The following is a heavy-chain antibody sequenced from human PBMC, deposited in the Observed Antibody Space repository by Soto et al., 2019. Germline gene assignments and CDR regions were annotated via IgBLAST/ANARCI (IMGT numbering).Heavy chain of an antibody. J-gene: IGHJ6*02. CDR3: ASVAIFGVVIKDYYGMDV. CDR2: IYHSGST. Sequence: SETLSLTCAVSGGSISSSNWWSWVRQPPGKGLEWIGEIYHSGSTNYNPSLKSRVTISVDKSKNQFSLKLSSVTAADTAVYYCASVAIFGVVIKDYYGMDVWGQGTTVTVSS. CDR1: GGSISSSNW. V-gene: IGHV4-4*02. D-gene: IGHD3-3*01.